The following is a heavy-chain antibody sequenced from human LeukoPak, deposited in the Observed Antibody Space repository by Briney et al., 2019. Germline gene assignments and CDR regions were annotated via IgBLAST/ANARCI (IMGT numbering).Heavy chain of an antibody. CDR3: ARARYDYRLPVDP. V-gene: IGHV3-74*01. D-gene: IGHD5-12*01. J-gene: IGHJ5*02. Sequence: GGSLRLSCAASGFTFSSYVMHWVRQAPGKGLVWVSRISDDESITSYADSVKGRFTISRDNAKNTLYLQMNSLRDDDTAVYYCARARYDYRLPVDPWGQGTLVTVSS. CDR2: ISDDESIT. CDR1: GFTFSSYV.